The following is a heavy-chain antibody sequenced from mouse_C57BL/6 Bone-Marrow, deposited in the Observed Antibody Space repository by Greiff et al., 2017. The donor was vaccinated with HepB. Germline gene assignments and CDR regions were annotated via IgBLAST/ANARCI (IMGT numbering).Heavy chain of an antibody. CDR3: ARSYFGSSQSFDY. V-gene: IGHV5-17*02. D-gene: IGHD1-1*01. CDR2: ISSASSSI. J-gene: IGHJ2*01. Sequence: EVKVVESGGGLVQPGGSRKLSCAASGFTFSSFGLHWVRQAPDTGLEWVAYISSASSSIYYADTVQGRFTISRDNPKNTLFLQMTSLRSEDTAMYYCARSYFGSSQSFDYWGQGTTLTVSS. CDR1: GFTFSSFG.